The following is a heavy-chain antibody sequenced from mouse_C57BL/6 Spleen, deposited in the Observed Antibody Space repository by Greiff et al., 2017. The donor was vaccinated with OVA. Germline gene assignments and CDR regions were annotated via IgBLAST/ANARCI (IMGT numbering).Heavy chain of an antibody. CDR2: IYPRDGST. D-gene: IGHD1-1*01. Sequence: VKLMESGPELVKPGASVKLSCKASGYTFTSYDINWVKQRPGQGLEWIGWIYPRDGSTKYNEKFKGKATLTVDTSSSTAYMELHSLTSEDSAVYFCARSLYYYGSSYYAMDYWGQGTSVTVSS. V-gene: IGHV1-85*01. CDR3: ARSLYYYGSSYYAMDY. J-gene: IGHJ4*01. CDR1: GYTFTSYD.